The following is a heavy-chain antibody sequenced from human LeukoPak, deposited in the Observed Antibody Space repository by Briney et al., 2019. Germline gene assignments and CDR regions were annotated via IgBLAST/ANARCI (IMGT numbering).Heavy chain of an antibody. V-gene: IGHV1-2*02. CDR2: INLNSGGA. J-gene: IGHJ6*03. D-gene: IGHD3-10*01. Sequence: ASVKFSRDASASSFTGYYMPWVRVAPGQGLEWMGWINLNSGGANYEQKFQGRVSMTRDTSISTAYMDLSRLRSDDTAVYYCARAGEYRLYSYYYYYMDVWGKGTTVTVSS. CDR1: ASSFTGYY. CDR3: ARAGEYRLYSYYYYYMDV.